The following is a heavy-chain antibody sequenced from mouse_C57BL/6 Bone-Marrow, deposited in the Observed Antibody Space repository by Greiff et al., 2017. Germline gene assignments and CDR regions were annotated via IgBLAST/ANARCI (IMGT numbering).Heavy chain of an antibody. D-gene: IGHD1-1*01. CDR1: GYTFTDYY. CDR2: INPYNGGT. V-gene: IGHV1-19*01. CDR3: ARQRVHLLLLSYWYFDV. Sequence: EVQLQQSGPVLVKPGASVKMSCKASGYTFTDYYMNWVKQSHGKSLEWIGVINPYNGGTSYNQKFKGKATLTVDKSSSTAYMELNSLTSEDSAVYYCARQRVHLLLLSYWYFDVWGTGTTVTVSS. J-gene: IGHJ1*03.